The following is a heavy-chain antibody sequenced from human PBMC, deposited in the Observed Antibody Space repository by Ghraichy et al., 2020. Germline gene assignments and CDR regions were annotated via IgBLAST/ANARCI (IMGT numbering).Heavy chain of an antibody. V-gene: IGHV4-34*01. CDR3: GLIVSSAQLSDY. CDR2: IDHSGST. D-gene: IGHD1-26*01. Sequence: SETLSLTCAVYGGSFSVYWWIWLRQPPGKGLEWIGEIDHSGSTKYNPSLKSRVTISLDTSNNHLSLKLTSLTAADTAVYYCGLIVSSAQLSDYWGQGALVTVSS. CDR1: GGSFSVYW. J-gene: IGHJ4*02.